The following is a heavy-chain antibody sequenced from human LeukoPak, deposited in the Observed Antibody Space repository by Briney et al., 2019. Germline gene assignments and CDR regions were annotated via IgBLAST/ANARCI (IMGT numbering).Heavy chain of an antibody. CDR1: GFTFSGSA. J-gene: IGHJ5*02. CDR2: IRSKANNYAT. CDR3: TRLPPGAIGWFDP. D-gene: IGHD2-2*01. Sequence: GGSLRLSCTASGFTFSGSAMHWVRQASGKGLEWVGRIRSKANNYATACAASVKGRFTISRDDSKNTAYLQMNSLKTEDTAVYYCTRLPPGAIGWFDPWGQGTLVTVSS. V-gene: IGHV3-73*01.